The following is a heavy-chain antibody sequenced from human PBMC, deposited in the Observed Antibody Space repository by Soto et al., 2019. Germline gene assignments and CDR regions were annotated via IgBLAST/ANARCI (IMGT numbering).Heavy chain of an antibody. Sequence: QVQLQESGPGLVKPSGTLSLTCKVSGTSITTDDWWTWVRQPPGKGLEWIGEIHHRGNPSYNPSLRSRVTISVDNSKNQFSLTVTSLTAADTAVYFCARGIPPPSSNNFFDPWGQGALVTVSS. CDR1: GTSITTDDW. J-gene: IGHJ5*02. D-gene: IGHD2-2*01. CDR3: ARGIPPPSSNNFFDP. V-gene: IGHV4-4*02. CDR2: IHHRGNP.